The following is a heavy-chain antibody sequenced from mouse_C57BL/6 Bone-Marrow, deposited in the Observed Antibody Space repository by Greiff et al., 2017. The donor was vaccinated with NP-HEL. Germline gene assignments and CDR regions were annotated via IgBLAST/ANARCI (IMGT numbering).Heavy chain of an antibody. Sequence: QVQLQQPGTELVKPGASVKLSCKASGYTFTSYWMHWVKQRPGQGLEWIGNINPSNGGTNYNEKFKSKATLTVDKSSSTAYMQLSSLTSEDSAVYYCATRGPYYGNVYWYFDVWGTGTTVTVSS. CDR2: INPSNGGT. CDR1: GYTFTSYW. D-gene: IGHD2-10*01. J-gene: IGHJ1*03. V-gene: IGHV1-53*01. CDR3: ATRGPYYGNVYWYFDV.